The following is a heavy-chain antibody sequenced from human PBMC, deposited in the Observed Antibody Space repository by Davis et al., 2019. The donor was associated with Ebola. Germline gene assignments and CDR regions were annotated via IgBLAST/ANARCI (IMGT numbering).Heavy chain of an antibody. CDR2: ISYDGSNK. D-gene: IGHD6-13*01. J-gene: IGHJ4*02. Sequence: GESLKISCAASGFTFSSYAMHWVRQAPGKGLEWVAVISYDGSNKYYADSVKGRFTISRDNSKNTLYLQMNSLRAEDTAVYYCAKDLVAAGVFDYWGQGTLVTVSS. CDR3: AKDLVAAGVFDY. V-gene: IGHV3-30*04. CDR1: GFTFSSYA.